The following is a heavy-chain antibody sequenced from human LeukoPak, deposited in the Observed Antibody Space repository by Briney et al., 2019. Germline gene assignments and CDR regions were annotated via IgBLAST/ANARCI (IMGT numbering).Heavy chain of an antibody. CDR3: ARARRLWTTKIYFDY. V-gene: IGHV1-69*13. CDR2: IIPIFGTA. Sequence: SVKVSCKASGGTFSSYAISWVRQAPGQGLEWMGGIIPIFGTANYAQKFQGRVTITADESTSTAYMELSSLRSEDTAVYYCARARRLWTTKIYFDYWGQGTLVTVSS. D-gene: IGHD5-18*01. CDR1: GGTFSSYA. J-gene: IGHJ4*02.